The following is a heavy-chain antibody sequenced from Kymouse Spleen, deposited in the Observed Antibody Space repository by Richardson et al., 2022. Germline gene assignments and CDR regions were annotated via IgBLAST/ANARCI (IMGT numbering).Heavy chain of an antibody. J-gene: IGHJ5*02. V-gene: IGHV4-39*01. D-gene: IGHD3-10*01. CDR2: IYYSGST. Sequence: QLQLQESGPGLVKPSETLSLTCTVSGGSISSSSYYWGWIRQPPGKGLEWIGSIYYSGSTYYNPSLKSRVTISVDTSKNQFSLKLSSVTAADTAVYYCARHGSGSGNWFDPWGQGTLVTVSS. CDR3: ARHGSGSGNWFDP. CDR1: GGSISSSSYY.